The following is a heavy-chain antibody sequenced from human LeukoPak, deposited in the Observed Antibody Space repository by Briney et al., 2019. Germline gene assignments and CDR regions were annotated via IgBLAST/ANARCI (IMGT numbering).Heavy chain of an antibody. CDR3: ARGMATINFDY. CDR1: GGSISSGSYY. V-gene: IGHV4-61*02. Sequence: SETLSPTCTVSGGSISSGSYYWSWIRRPAGKGLEWIGRIYASGSTNYNPSLKSRVTISVDTSKNQFSLKLNSVTAADTAVYYCARGMATINFDYWGQGTLVTVSS. J-gene: IGHJ4*02. D-gene: IGHD5-24*01. CDR2: IYASGST.